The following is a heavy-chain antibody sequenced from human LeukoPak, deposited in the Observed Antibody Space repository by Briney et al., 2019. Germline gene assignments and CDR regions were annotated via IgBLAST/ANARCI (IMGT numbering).Heavy chain of an antibody. CDR2: VFYTGKT. V-gene: IGHV4-39*07. CDR1: GGSVSTSGYY. J-gene: IGHJ4*02. CDR3: ARVFDS. Sequence: SETLSLTCTVSGGSVSTSGYYWGWIRQSPVKGLEWIGDVFYTGKTNYNPSLRGRATLSMDTSKNQFSLKLTYVTAADTAVYYCARVFDSWGQGTLVTVSS.